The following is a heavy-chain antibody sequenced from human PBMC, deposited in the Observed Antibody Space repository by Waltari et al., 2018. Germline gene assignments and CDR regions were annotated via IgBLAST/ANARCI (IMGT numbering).Heavy chain of an antibody. J-gene: IGHJ6*02. D-gene: IGHD2-8*01. Sequence: EVQLLESGGGLIQPGGSLRLSCAASGFTFSRYAINWVRQAPGKGLEWVSGISTSGGTTYYADSVKGRFTISRDNSKNTLYLQMNSLRAEDTAIYYCAKDTRTNLYYYDGMDVWGQGTTVTVSS. V-gene: IGHV3-23*01. CDR3: AKDTRTNLYYYDGMDV. CDR2: ISTSGGTT. CDR1: GFTFSRYA.